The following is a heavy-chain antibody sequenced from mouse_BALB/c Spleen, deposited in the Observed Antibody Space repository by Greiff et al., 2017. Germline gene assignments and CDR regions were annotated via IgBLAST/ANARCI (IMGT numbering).Heavy chain of an antibody. CDR1: GYSITSGYS. CDR3: ARGGNYVRAWFAY. J-gene: IGHJ3*01. V-gene: IGHV3-1*02. D-gene: IGHD2-1*01. Sequence: EVKLMESGPDLVKPSQSLSLTCTVSGYSITSGYSWHWIRQFPGNKLEWMGYIHYSGSTNYNPSLKSRISITRDTSKNPFFLQLNSVTTEDTATYYCARGGNYVRAWFAYWGQGTLVTVSA. CDR2: IHYSGST.